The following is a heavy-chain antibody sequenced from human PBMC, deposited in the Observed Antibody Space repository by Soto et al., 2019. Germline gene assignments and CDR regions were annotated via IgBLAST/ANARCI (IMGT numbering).Heavy chain of an antibody. CDR1: GGSISSYY. J-gene: IGHJ5*02. Sequence: SETLSLTCTVSGGSISSYYWSWIRQPPGKGLEWIGYIYYSGSTNYNPSLKSRITISVDTSKNQFSLKLSSVTAADTAVYYCASGLGYCSSTSCYSSWFDPWGQGTLVTVSS. CDR2: IYYSGST. CDR3: ASGLGYCSSTSCYSSWFDP. D-gene: IGHD2-2*01. V-gene: IGHV4-59*12.